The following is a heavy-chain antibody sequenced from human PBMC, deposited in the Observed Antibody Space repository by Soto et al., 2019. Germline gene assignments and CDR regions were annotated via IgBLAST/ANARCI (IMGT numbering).Heavy chain of an antibody. CDR2: INPNSGGT. CDR3: ARGEIAAAGSYYYYYGMDV. CDR1: GYTFTGYY. Sequence: ASVKVSCKASGYTFTGYYMHWVRQAPGQGLEWMGWINPNSGGTNYAQKFQGWVTMTRDTSISTAYMELSRLRSDDTAVYYCARGEIAAAGSYYYYYGMDVWGQGTTVTVSS. D-gene: IGHD6-13*01. V-gene: IGHV1-2*04. J-gene: IGHJ6*02.